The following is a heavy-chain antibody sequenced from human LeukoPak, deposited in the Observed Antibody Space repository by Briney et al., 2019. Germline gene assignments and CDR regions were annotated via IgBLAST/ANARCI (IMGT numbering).Heavy chain of an antibody. V-gene: IGHV4-39*01. J-gene: IGHJ4*02. D-gene: IGHD6-19*01. CDR3: ARAQWLPPYYFDY. Sequence: SETLSLTCTVSGGSITSSGYYWGWIRQPPGKGLEWIGSIYYSGNTYYNPSLESRVTVSVDTSENQFSLKLTSVTAADTAVYYCARAQWLPPYYFDYWGQGALVTVSS. CDR1: GGSITSSGYY. CDR2: IYYSGNT.